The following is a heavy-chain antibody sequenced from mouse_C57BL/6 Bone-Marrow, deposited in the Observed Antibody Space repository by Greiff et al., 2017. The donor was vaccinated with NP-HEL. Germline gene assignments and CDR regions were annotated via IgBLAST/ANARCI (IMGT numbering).Heavy chain of an antibody. D-gene: IGHD2-4*01. CDR1: GYTFTSYT. CDR2: INPSSGYT. J-gene: IGHJ3*01. CDR3: ARWGIYYDYDWFAY. Sequence: VQLQQSGAELARPGASVKMSCKASGYTFTSYTMHWVKQRPGPGLEWIGYINPSSGYTKYNQKFKDKATLTADKSSSTAYMQLSSLTSEDSAVYYCARWGIYYDYDWFAYWGQGTLVTVSA. V-gene: IGHV1-4*01.